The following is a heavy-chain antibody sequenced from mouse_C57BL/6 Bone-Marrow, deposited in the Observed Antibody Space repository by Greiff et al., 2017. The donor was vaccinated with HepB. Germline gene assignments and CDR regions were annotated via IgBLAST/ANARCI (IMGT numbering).Heavy chain of an antibody. Sequence: VQLQQPGAELVKPGASVKLSCKASGYTFTSYWMHWVKQRPGRGLEWIGRTDPDSGGTKYNEKFKSKATLNVDKPSSTAYMQLSSLTSEDSAVYYCARWGVTTRDFDCWGQSTTLTVSS. D-gene: IGHD2-2*01. J-gene: IGHJ2*01. V-gene: IGHV1-72*01. CDR2: TDPDSGGT. CDR1: GYTFTSYW. CDR3: ARWGVTTRDFDC.